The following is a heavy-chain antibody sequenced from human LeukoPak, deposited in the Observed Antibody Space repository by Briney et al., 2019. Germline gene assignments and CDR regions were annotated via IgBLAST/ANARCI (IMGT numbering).Heavy chain of an antibody. V-gene: IGHV4-34*01. CDR1: GGSFSGYY. D-gene: IGHD3-3*02. CDR2: INHRRST. Sequence: PSETLSLTCAVYGGSFSGYYWSWIRQPPGKGLEWIGEINHRRSTNYNPSLKSRVTMSVDTSKNQFSLNLSSVTAADTAVYYCARGQFWSGYSIWGQGTLVTVSS. J-gene: IGHJ4*02. CDR3: ARGQFWSGYSI.